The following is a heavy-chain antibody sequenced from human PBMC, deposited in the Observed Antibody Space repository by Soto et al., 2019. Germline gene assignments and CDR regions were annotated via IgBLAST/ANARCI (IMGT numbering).Heavy chain of an antibody. D-gene: IGHD3-10*01. CDR3: AKGYWGSGDYFDY. CDR2: LSWDSGII. V-gene: IGHV3-9*01. J-gene: IGHJ4*02. Sequence: SLRLSCAASGFTFDDYAMHWVRQTPGKGLEWVSGLSWDSGIIDYADSVKGRFTISRDNAKNSLYLQMDSLRAEDTALYNCAKGYWGSGDYFDYWGQGTLVTVSS. CDR1: GFTFDDYA.